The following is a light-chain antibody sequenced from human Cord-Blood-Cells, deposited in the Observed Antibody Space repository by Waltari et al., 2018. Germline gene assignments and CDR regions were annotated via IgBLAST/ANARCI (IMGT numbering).Light chain of an antibody. V-gene: IGKV4-1*01. CDR2: WAS. Sequence: DIVMTQSPDSLAVSLDERATINCKSSQSVLYSSNNKNYIAWYQQKPGQPPKLLIYWASTRACGVPDRCSGSASGTDYTLTISCLQAEDVAVYYCQQYYSTPYTFGQGTKLEIK. CDR1: QSVLYSSNNKNY. J-gene: IGKJ2*01. CDR3: QQYYSTPYT.